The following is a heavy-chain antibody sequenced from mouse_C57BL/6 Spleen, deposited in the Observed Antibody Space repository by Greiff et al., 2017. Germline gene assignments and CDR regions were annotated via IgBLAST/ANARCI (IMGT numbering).Heavy chain of an antibody. Sequence: VKLQESGPELVKPGASVKISCKASGYAFSSSWMNWVKQRPGKGLEWIGRIYPGDGDTNYNGKFKGKATLTADKSSSTAYMQLSSLTSKDSAVYFCAQSSAWFAYWGQGTLVTVSA. CDR1: GYAFSSSW. CDR3: AQSSAWFAY. V-gene: IGHV1-82*01. J-gene: IGHJ3*01. D-gene: IGHD1-3*01. CDR2: IYPGDGDT.